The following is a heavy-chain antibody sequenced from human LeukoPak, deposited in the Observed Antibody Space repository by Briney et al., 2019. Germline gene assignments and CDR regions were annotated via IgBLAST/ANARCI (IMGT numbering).Heavy chain of an antibody. D-gene: IGHD1-26*01. CDR1: GFTFSSYG. CDR2: ISYDGSNK. V-gene: IGHV3-30*18. CDR3: AKDSGEWERLGAFDI. Sequence: GGFLRLSCAASGFTFSSYGMHWVRQAPGKGLEWVAVISYDGSNKYYADSVKGRFTISRDNSKNTLYLQMNSLRAEDTVVYYCAKDSGEWERLGAFDIWGQGTMVTVSS. J-gene: IGHJ3*02.